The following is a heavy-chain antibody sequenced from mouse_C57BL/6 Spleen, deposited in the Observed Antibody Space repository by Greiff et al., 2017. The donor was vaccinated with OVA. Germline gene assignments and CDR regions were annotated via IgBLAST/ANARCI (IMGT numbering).Heavy chain of an antibody. V-gene: IGHV1-5*01. CDR2: IYPGSSDT. CDR1: GYTFTSYW. J-gene: IGHJ2*01. CDR3: TRGGSYGNYDFDY. Sequence: EVQLQQSGTVLARPGASVKMSCKTSGYTFTSYWMHWVKQRPGQGLEWIGAIYPGSSDTSYNQKFKGKAKLTAVTSASAAYMELSSLTNEDSAVYYCTRGGSYGNYDFDYWGQGTTLTVSS. D-gene: IGHD2-1*01.